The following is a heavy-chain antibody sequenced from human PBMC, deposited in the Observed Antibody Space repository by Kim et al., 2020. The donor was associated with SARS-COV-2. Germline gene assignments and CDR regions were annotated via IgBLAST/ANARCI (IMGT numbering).Heavy chain of an antibody. CDR3: ARGRFTASGDSDY. CDR2: ISSGSSYI. CDR1: GFTFSSYS. J-gene: IGHJ4*02. D-gene: IGHD5-12*01. V-gene: IGHV3-21*01. Sequence: GGSLRLSCAASGFTFSSYSMNWVRQTPGKGLEWVSCISSGSSYIYYADSVKGRFTISRDNAKNSLYLQMNSLRAEDTAVYYCARGRFTASGDSDYLGQGTLVTVSP.